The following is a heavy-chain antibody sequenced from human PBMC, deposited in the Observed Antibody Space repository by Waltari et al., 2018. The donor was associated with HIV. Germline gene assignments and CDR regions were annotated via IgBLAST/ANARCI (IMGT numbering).Heavy chain of an antibody. CDR1: GGSVSSGSYY. CDR2: IYYGGST. J-gene: IGHJ6*02. V-gene: IGHV4-61*01. D-gene: IGHD3-10*01. Sequence: QVQLQESGPGLVKPSETLSLTCTVSGGSVSSGSYYWSWIRQPPGKGLEWIWYIYYGGSTTYTPSLKTRVTISVATSKNQFSLKLNSVTAADTAVYYCARDYMWVRGVIITPSGMDVWGQGTTVTVSS. CDR3: ARDYMWVRGVIITPSGMDV.